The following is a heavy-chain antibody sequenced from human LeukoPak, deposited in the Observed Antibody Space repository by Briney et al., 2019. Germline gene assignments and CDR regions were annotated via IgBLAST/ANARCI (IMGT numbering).Heavy chain of an antibody. Sequence: SETLSLTCAVYGGSFSGYYWSWIRQPPGKGLEWIGEINHSGSTNYNPSLKSRVTISVDTSKNQFSLKLSSVTAADTAVYYCARAQYFPLSRRYYWFDYWGQGTLVTVSS. CDR3: ARAQYFPLSRRYYWFDY. CDR2: INHSGST. D-gene: IGHD1-26*01. V-gene: IGHV4-34*01. J-gene: IGHJ4*02. CDR1: GGSFSGYY.